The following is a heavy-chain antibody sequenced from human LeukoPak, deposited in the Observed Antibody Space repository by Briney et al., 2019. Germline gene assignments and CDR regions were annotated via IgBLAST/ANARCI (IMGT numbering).Heavy chain of an antibody. CDR3: AREGIEPPSYYGSGSYYYYFDY. D-gene: IGHD3-10*01. CDR1: GGTFSSYA. Sequence: RASVKVSCKASGGTFSSYAISWVRQAPGQGLEWMGGIIPIFGTANYAQKFQGRVTITADESTSTAYMELSSLRSEDTAVYYCAREGIEPPSYYGSGSYYYYFDYWGQGTLVTVSS. V-gene: IGHV1-69*13. CDR2: IIPIFGTA. J-gene: IGHJ4*02.